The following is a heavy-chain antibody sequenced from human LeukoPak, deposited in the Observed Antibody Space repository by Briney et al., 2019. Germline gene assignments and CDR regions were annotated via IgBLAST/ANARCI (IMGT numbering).Heavy chain of an antibody. CDR1: GYTFTSYD. D-gene: IGHD5-12*01. Sequence: ASVKVSCKASGYTFTSYDINWVRQATGQGLEWMGWMNPNSGNTGYAQKFQGRVTITRNTSISTAYMELSSLRSEDTAVYYCARGVQSGYDWGYWFDPWGQGTLVTVSS. V-gene: IGHV1-8*03. CDR3: ARGVQSGYDWGYWFDP. CDR2: MNPNSGNT. J-gene: IGHJ5*02.